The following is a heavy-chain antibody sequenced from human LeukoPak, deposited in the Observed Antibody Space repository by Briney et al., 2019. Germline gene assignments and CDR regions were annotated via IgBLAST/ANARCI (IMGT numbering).Heavy chain of an antibody. Sequence: GRSLRLSCAASGFTFSSYGMHWVRQAPGKGLEWVAVISYDGSNKYYADSVKGRFTISRDNSKNTLYLQMNSLRAEDTAVYYCAKDMYYYDSSGYPNIDYWGQGTLVTVPS. D-gene: IGHD3-22*01. J-gene: IGHJ4*02. CDR2: ISYDGSNK. CDR1: GFTFSSYG. CDR3: AKDMYYYDSSGYPNIDY. V-gene: IGHV3-30*18.